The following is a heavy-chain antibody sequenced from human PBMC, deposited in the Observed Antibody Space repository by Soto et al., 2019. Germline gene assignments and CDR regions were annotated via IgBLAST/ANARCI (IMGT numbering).Heavy chain of an antibody. J-gene: IGHJ3*02. V-gene: IGHV1-18*01. CDR3: ARSGDYGDYPDAFDI. D-gene: IGHD4-17*01. Sequence: GASVKVSCKASGYTFTSYGISWVRQAPGQGLEWMGWISAYNGNTNYAQKLQGRVTMTTDTSTSTAYMELRSLRSDDTAVYYCARSGDYGDYPDAFDIWGQGTMVNVSS. CDR2: ISAYNGNT. CDR1: GYTFTSYG.